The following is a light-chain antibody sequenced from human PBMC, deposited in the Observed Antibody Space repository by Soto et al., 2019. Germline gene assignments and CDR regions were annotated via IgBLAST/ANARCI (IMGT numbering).Light chain of an antibody. Sequence: EIVLTQSPATLSLSPGERATLSCRASQSVSNYLAWYQQRPGQAPRLLIYDASKRATDIPARFSGSGSGTEFTLTISSLEPEDSAVYYCQPRSDRLTFGGGTKVEIK. J-gene: IGKJ4*01. CDR2: DAS. CDR1: QSVSNY. CDR3: QPRSDRLT. V-gene: IGKV3-11*01.